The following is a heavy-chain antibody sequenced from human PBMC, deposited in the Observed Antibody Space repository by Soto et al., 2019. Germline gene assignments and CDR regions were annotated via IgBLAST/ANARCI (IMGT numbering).Heavy chain of an antibody. CDR3: ARGVHAFDL. V-gene: IGHV4-34*01. J-gene: IGHJ3*01. Sequence: QVQLQQWGAGLLKPSETLSLTCAVYGGSFSGYYWSWIRQPPGKGLEWNGEINHSGSTNYNPSLKSRVTFSVDTSKSQFSLKLSSVTAADAAVYYCARGVHAFDLWGQGTMVTVSS. CDR1: GGSFSGYY. CDR2: INHSGST.